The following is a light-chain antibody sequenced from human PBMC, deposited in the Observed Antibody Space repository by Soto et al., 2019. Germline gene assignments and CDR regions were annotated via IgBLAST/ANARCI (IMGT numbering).Light chain of an antibody. CDR2: WAS. J-gene: IGKJ1*01. Sequence: DIVMTQSPDSLAVSLGERATINCKSSQSVLYSSNNKNYLAWYQQKPGQPPKLLIYWASTRESGVPERFSGSGSGTDFTLTISSLQAEDVAVYYCQQYYSTPRTFGQGTKAEIK. CDR3: QQYYSTPRT. CDR1: QSVLYSSNNKNY. V-gene: IGKV4-1*01.